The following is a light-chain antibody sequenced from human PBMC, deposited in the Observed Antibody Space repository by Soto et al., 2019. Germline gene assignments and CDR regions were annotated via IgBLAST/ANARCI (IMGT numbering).Light chain of an antibody. J-gene: IGKJ1*01. CDR1: QSVGHMF. Sequence: EIVMRQSPDTLTEYIGDRATLSCRASQSVGHMFLAWFQQKPGQAPRLLIFDAYRRATGIPDRFSGSGSGTNFALTISRLEPEDFALYYCHQAASSCGTFGQGTKV. CDR3: HQAASSCGT. V-gene: IGKV3-20*01. CDR2: DAY.